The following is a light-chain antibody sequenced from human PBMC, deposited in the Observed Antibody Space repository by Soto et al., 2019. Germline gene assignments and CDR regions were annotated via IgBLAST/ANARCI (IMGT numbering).Light chain of an antibody. Sequence: QSALTQPRSVSGSPGQSVTISCTGTSSDVGAWNYVSWYQQYPGQAPKLIIYDINERPSGVPDRFSGSKSGNTASLTISGLQVEDDADYYCCSYAGLYSWVFGGGTKLTVL. CDR1: SSDVGAWNY. J-gene: IGLJ3*02. CDR3: CSYAGLYSWV. V-gene: IGLV2-11*01. CDR2: DIN.